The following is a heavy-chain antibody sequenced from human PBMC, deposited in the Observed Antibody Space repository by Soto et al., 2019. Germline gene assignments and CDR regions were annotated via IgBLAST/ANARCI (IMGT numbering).Heavy chain of an antibody. J-gene: IGHJ5*02. Sequence: QVPLVQSGAEVKKPGASVKVSCKASGYTFTTYTIHWVRQAPGQRLEWMGWINAGNGDTRYSQNFQGIVAITSDTAATTASLELSSLISEDTAGYCCARDRGVGWLPRDWFDPWGQGTLVTVPS. CDR1: GYTFTTYT. D-gene: IGHD3-10*01. CDR3: ARDRGVGWLPRDWFDP. CDR2: INAGNGDT. V-gene: IGHV1-3*01.